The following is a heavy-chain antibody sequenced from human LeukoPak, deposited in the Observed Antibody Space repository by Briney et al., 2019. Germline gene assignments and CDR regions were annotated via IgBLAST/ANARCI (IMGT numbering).Heavy chain of an antibody. Sequence: GASVKVSCKASGYTFTGYYMHWVRQAPGQGLEWMGWINPNSGGTNYAQKFQGRVTMTRDTSISTAYMELSRLRSDDTAVYYCVFHYSGSYYPIDYWGQGTLVTVSS. CDR3: VFHYSGSYYPIDY. CDR1: GYTFTGYY. CDR2: INPNSGGT. J-gene: IGHJ4*02. D-gene: IGHD1-26*01. V-gene: IGHV1-2*02.